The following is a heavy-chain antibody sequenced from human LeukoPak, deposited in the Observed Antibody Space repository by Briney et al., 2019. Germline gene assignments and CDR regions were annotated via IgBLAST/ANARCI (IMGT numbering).Heavy chain of an antibody. Sequence: PSETLSLTCTVSGDSISSSSYYWGWVRQPPGKGLEWIGSIYYSGSTYYNPSLKSRVTISVDTSKNQFSLKLSSVTAADTAVYYCAQSLGASTWFGNWFDPWGQGTLVTVSS. J-gene: IGHJ5*02. D-gene: IGHD3-10*01. CDR3: AQSLGASTWFGNWFDP. CDR2: IYYSGST. CDR1: GDSISSSSYY. V-gene: IGHV4-39*01.